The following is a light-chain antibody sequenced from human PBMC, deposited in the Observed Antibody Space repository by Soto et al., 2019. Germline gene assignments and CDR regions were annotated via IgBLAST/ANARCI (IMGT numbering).Light chain of an antibody. J-gene: IGKJ1*01. CDR1: QSVVYSDGIAY. CDR2: RVS. Sequence: DVVMTQSPLSLPVTLGQPASISCRSSQSVVYSDGIAYLTWFQQRPGQSPRRLIYRVSNRDSGVPDRLSVSGSGTDFTLKISRVEAEDVGVYYCMQGTHWPPTFGRGTKVEIK. V-gene: IGKV2-30*01. CDR3: MQGTHWPPT.